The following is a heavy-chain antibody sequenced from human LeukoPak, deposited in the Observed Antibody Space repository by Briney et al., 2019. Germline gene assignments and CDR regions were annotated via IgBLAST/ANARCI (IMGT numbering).Heavy chain of an antibody. D-gene: IGHD3-3*01. J-gene: IGHJ4*02. CDR3: TRDMEYPGAGFDY. CDR2: VDHSGST. CDR1: GGSFSSNY. Sequence: SETLSLTCAVYGGSFSSNYWSWLRQPPGKGLEWIGEVDHSGSTNYNPSLSSQITISVDTSKNQFSLKLTSVAAADTAMYYCTRDMEYPGAGFDYWGQGIPVTVSS. V-gene: IGHV4-34*01.